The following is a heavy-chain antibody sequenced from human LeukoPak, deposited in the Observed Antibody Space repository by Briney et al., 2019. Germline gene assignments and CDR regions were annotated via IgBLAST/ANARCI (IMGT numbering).Heavy chain of an antibody. V-gene: IGHV4-59*01. D-gene: IGHD5/OR15-5a*01. Sequence: SETLSLTCTVSGGSISSYYWSWIRQPPGKGLEWIGYIYYSGSTNYNPSHKSRVTISVDTSKNQFSLKLSSVTAADTAVYYCARDRGAPLSPGVDAFDIWGQGTMVTVSS. CDR2: IYYSGST. CDR3: ARDRGAPLSPGVDAFDI. J-gene: IGHJ3*02. CDR1: GGSISSYY.